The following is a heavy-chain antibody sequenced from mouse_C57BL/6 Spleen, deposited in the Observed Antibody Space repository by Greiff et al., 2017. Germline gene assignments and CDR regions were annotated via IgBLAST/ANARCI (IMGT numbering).Heavy chain of an antibody. J-gene: IGHJ4*01. V-gene: IGHV5-4*03. CDR3: ARAPPYSSYAMDY. CDR2: ISDGGSYT. CDR1: GFTFSSYA. Sequence: EVKLVESGGGLVKPGGSLKLSCAASGFTFSSYAMSWVRQTPEKRLEWVATISDGGSYTYYPDNVKGRFTISRDNAKNNLYLQMSHLKSEDTAMYYCARAPPYSSYAMDYWGQGTSVTVSS. D-gene: IGHD2-5*01.